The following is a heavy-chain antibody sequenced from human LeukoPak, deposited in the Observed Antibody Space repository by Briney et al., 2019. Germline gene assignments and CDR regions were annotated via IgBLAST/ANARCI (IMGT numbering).Heavy chain of an antibody. D-gene: IGHD2-15*01. J-gene: IGHJ4*02. CDR3: AKQYCRSGTCQTWTYFDS. CDR2: INDQGSST. Sequence: LTGGSLRLSCAASGFTFSSYWMSWVRQAPGKGLEGVSSINDQGSSTYYADSVKGRFTISRDNSKNTLYLQMNSLTAEDTAVYYCAKQYCRSGTCQTWTYFDSWGQGTLVTVSS. V-gene: IGHV3-23*01. CDR1: GFTFSSYW.